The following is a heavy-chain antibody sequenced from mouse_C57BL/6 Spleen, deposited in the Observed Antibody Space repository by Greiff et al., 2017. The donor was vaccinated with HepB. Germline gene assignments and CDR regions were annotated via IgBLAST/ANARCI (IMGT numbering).Heavy chain of an antibody. Sequence: QVQLQQSGPGLVQPSQSLSITCTVSGFSLTSYGVHWVRQSPGKGLEWLGVIWSGGSTAYNAAFISRLSISKDNSKSQVFFKMNSLQADDTSIYYCARWGDRPYERYFDVWGTGTTVTFSS. J-gene: IGHJ1*03. D-gene: IGHD3-3*01. CDR2: IWSGGST. V-gene: IGHV2-2*01. CDR1: GFSLTSYG. CDR3: ARWGDRPYERYFDV.